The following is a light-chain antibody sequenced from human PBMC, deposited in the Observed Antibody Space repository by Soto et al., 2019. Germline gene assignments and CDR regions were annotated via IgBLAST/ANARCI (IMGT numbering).Light chain of an antibody. J-gene: IGLJ1*01. CDR1: SSDVGGYNY. V-gene: IGLV2-14*01. CDR3: SSYTCSNPRV. CDR2: DVS. Sequence: QSALTQPASVSGSPGQSITISCTGTSSDVGGYNYVSWYQQHPGKAPKLIIYDVSDRPSGVSNRSSGSKSGNTASLTISGLQAADEADYSCSSYTCSNPRVFGTGTKRTVL.